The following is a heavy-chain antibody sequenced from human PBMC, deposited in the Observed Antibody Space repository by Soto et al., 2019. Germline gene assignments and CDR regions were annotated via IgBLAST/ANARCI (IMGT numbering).Heavy chain of an antibody. CDR1: GGSISSGDYY. CDR3: GRAERRHPNWFDP. V-gene: IGHV4-30-4*01. Sequence: SGTLSLSCAVSGGSISSGDYYWSWIRQPPGKGREWIGYIYYSGSTYYNPALKSRVTISVDTSKNQFSLKLSSGTAADTAVYYCGRAERRHPNWFDPWGQGTLVTVSS. J-gene: IGHJ5*02. D-gene: IGHD6-25*01. CDR2: IYYSGST.